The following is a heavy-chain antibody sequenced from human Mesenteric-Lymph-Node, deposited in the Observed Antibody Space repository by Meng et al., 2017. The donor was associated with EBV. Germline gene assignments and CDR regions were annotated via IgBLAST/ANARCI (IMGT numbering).Heavy chain of an antibody. D-gene: IGHD3-22*01. V-gene: IGHV1-46*01. J-gene: IGHJ5*02. CDR1: RYTFTNYY. CDR3: ATDTGRVINNLFDP. Sequence: QVQVVQAGAEVKGPGASVRVSCKASRYTFTNYYLHWVRQAPGQGLEWMGLVNPSSGSTTYAQKFQGRVSMTRDTSTSTFHMEVNNLRSDDTAVYYCATDTGRVINNLFDPWGQGTLVTVSS. CDR2: VNPSSGST.